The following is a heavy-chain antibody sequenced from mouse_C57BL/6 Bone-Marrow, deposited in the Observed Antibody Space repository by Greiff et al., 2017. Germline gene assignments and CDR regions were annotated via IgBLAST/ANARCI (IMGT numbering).Heavy chain of an antibody. CDR3: TMGDYYGSSPFLDY. V-gene: IGHV1-5*01. D-gene: IGHD1-1*01. J-gene: IGHJ2*01. CDR2: IYPGNSDT. CDR1: GYTFTSYW. Sequence: SGTVLARPGASVKMSCKTSGYTFTSYWMHWVKQRPGQGLEWIGAIYPGNSDTSYNQKFKGKAKLTAVTSASTAYMELSSLTNEDSAVYYCTMGDYYGSSPFLDYWGQGTTLTVSS.